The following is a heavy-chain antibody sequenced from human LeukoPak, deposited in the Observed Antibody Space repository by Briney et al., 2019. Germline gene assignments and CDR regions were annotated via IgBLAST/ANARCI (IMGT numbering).Heavy chain of an antibody. V-gene: IGHV4-34*01. J-gene: IGHJ4*02. CDR1: GGSFSGYY. CDR3: ARGPSGYHNT. Sequence: SEALSLTCAVYGGSFSGYYWSWIRQPPGKGLEWIGEINHSGSTNYNPSLKSRVTISVDTSKNQFSLKLSSVTAADTAVYYCARGPSGYHNTGGQGTLVTVSS. CDR2: INHSGST. D-gene: IGHD5-12*01.